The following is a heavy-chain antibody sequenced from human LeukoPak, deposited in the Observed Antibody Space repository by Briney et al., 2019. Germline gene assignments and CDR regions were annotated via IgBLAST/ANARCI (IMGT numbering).Heavy chain of an antibody. Sequence: SETLSLTCTVSGGSISSSSYYWGWIRQPPGKGLEWIGSIYYSGSTYYNPSLKSRVTISVDTSKNQFSLKLSSVTAADTAVYYCARRREYCSSTSCNDAFDIWGQGTMVTVSS. V-gene: IGHV4-39*01. CDR3: ARRREYCSSTSCNDAFDI. CDR1: GGSISSSSYY. CDR2: IYYSGST. D-gene: IGHD2-2*01. J-gene: IGHJ3*02.